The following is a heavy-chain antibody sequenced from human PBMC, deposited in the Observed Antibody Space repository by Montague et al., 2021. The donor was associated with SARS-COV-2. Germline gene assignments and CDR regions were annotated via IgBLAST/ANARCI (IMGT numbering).Heavy chain of an antibody. Sequence: TLSLTCTVSGGSISSDGYYWSWIRQHPGKGLEWIGYIYYSGSTYYNPSLKSRVTISVDTSKNQFSLKLSSVTAADTAVYYCASSSAPSITIFGVGNAYWYFDFWGRGTLVTVSS. CDR1: GGSISSDGYY. CDR3: ASSSAPSITIFGVGNAYWYFDF. J-gene: IGHJ2*01. CDR2: IYYSGST. D-gene: IGHD3-3*01. V-gene: IGHV4-31*03.